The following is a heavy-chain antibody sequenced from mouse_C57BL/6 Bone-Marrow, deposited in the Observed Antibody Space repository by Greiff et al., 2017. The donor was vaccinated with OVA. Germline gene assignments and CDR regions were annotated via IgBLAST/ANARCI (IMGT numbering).Heavy chain of an antibody. D-gene: IGHD2-1*01. CDR2: ISYDGSN. J-gene: IGHJ3*01. V-gene: IGHV3-6*01. Sequence: EVKLMESGPGLVKPSQSLSLTCSVTGYSITSGYYWNWIRQFPGNKLEWMGYISYDGSNNYNPSLKNRISITRDTSKNQFFLKLNSVTTEDTATYYCAKTPYGNYWFAYWGQGTLVTVSA. CDR3: AKTPYGNYWFAY. CDR1: GYSITSGYY.